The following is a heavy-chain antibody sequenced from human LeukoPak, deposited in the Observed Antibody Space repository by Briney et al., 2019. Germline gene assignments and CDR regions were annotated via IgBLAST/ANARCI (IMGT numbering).Heavy chain of an antibody. V-gene: IGHV3-23*01. CDR3: AKRGDVWSDSYAFAMDV. Sequence: GGSLRLSCAASGFTFSSHAMSWVRQAPAKGLEWVSGIRYDGSNTFYADSVKGRFTISRDNSRDTLYLQMNSLRAKDTAVYYCAKRGDVWSDSYAFAMDVWGQGTTVTVSS. D-gene: IGHD3-3*01. J-gene: IGHJ6*02. CDR1: GFTFSSHA. CDR2: IRYDGSNT.